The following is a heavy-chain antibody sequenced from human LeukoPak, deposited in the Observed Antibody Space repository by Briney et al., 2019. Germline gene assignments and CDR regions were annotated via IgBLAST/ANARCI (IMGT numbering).Heavy chain of an antibody. CDR1: GYTFISYG. Sequence: ASVKVSCKASGYTFISYGISWVRHAPGQGLEWMGWISPYNVDTNYAQKVQGRVTLTTDTSTSTAYMELRSLRSDETAVYYCAKDSGRYETHFDDWGQGTLVTVSS. J-gene: IGHJ4*02. CDR2: ISPYNVDT. CDR3: AKDSGRYETHFDD. V-gene: IGHV1-18*01. D-gene: IGHD1-26*01.